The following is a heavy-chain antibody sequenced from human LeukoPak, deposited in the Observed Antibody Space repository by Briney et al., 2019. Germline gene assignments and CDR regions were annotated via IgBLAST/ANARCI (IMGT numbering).Heavy chain of an antibody. D-gene: IGHD3-9*01. CDR1: DFSLSTPGMG. J-gene: IGHJ4*02. CDR3: ARLVVTIDWRSYFDY. CDR2: IYYNDDK. V-gene: IGHV2-5*01. Sequence: SQTLSLTXTFSDFSLSTPGMGVGWIRQPPGKALEWLAFIYYNDDKRYSPSLRSRLTITRDTSKNQVVLAMTNMDPVDTATYYCARLVVTIDWRSYFDYWGQGALVTVSS.